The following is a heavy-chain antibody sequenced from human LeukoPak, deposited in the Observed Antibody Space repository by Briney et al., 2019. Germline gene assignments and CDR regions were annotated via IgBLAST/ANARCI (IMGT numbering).Heavy chain of an antibody. CDR1: GFTFSSYA. J-gene: IGHJ6*03. Sequence: GGSLRLSCAASGFTFSSYAMSWVRQAPGKGLEWVSAISGSGGSTYYADSVKGRFTISRDNSKNTLYLQMNSLRAEDTAVYYCAKSVRLDYYYYMDVWGKGTTVTVSS. D-gene: IGHD3-16*01. V-gene: IGHV3-23*01. CDR3: AKSVRLDYYYYMDV. CDR2: ISGSGGST.